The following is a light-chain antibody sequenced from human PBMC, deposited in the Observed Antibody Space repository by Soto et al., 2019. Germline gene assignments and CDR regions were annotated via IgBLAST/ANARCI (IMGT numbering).Light chain of an antibody. J-gene: IGLJ3*02. CDR3: ATWDDSLNSVM. Sequence: QSVLTQPPSASGAPGQEVTISCSGSSSNIGNNIVNRYRHVPGTAPKLLIFANNHRPSGVPDRLSASKSGTSASLAISGLQSEDEADYYCATWDDSLNSVMFGGGTQRTVL. V-gene: IGLV1-44*01. CDR1: SSNIGNNI. CDR2: ANN.